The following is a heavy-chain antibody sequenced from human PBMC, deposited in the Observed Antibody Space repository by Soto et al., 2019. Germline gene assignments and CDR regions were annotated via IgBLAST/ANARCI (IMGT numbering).Heavy chain of an antibody. CDR2: LWADGSRQ. CDR3: VRGSGYWGRSDN. CDR1: GFAFSADA. D-gene: IGHD3-3*01. J-gene: IGHJ4*02. Sequence: QVQLVESGGGVIQPGTSLRLSCAASGFAFSADAMHWVRQAPGKGLEWVAVLWADGSRQFYLDSVKGRFSISRDNSKNTLYLQMNNLRIDDTAVYFCVRGSGYWGRSDNWGQGTLVSVSS. V-gene: IGHV3-33*01.